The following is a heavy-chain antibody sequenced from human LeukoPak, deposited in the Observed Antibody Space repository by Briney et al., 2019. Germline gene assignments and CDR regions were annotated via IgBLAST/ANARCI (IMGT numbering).Heavy chain of an antibody. CDR2: ISYDGSNK. Sequence: GGSLRLSCAASGFTFSSYAMHWARQAPGKGLEWVAVISYDGSNKYYADSVKGRFTISRDNSKNTLYLQMNSLRAEDTAVYYCAREEGYSYGPFDYWGQGTLVTVSS. CDR1: GFTFSSYA. V-gene: IGHV3-30-3*01. J-gene: IGHJ4*02. D-gene: IGHD5-18*01. CDR3: AREEGYSYGPFDY.